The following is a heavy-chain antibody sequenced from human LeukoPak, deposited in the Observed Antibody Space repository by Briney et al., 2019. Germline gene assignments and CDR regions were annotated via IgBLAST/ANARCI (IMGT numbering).Heavy chain of an antibody. D-gene: IGHD1-26*01. CDR3: ARLELSWFDP. CDR1: GGSISSYY. J-gene: IGHJ5*02. CDR2: IYYSGST. V-gene: IGHV4-59*08. Sequence: SETLSLTCTVSGGSISSYYWSWIRQPPGKGLEWIGYIYYSGSTNYNPSLKSRVTISVDTSKNQFSLKLSSVTAADTAVYYCARLELSWFDPWGQGTLVTVSS.